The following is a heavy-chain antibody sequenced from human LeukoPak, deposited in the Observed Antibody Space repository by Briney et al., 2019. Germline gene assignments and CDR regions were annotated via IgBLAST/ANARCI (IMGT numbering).Heavy chain of an antibody. CDR2: IYYTGSI. J-gene: IGHJ4*02. CDR3: ARAWEGYFDY. CDR1: GVAISNGAYY. D-gene: IGHD1-26*01. V-gene: IGHV4-30-4*01. Sequence: SQTLSLTCAVSGVAISNGAYYWSWIRQPPGKGLEWIGSIYYTGSIFYNPSLKSRVAIPVDTSKSQFSLNLSSVTAADTALYYCARAWEGYFDYWGQGTLVTVSS.